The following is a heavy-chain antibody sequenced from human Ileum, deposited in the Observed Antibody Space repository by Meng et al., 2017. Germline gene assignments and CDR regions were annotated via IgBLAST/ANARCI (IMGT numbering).Heavy chain of an antibody. CDR2: IKEDGGRA. J-gene: IGHJ4*02. CDR1: GFTFSGYC. CDR3: ADARDTSATILGY. V-gene: IGHV3-7*01. D-gene: IGHD3-3*01. Sequence: GESLKISCAASGFTFSGYCMRWVRQAPGKGLAWVAKIKEDGGRAYYVDSVSGRFTISRDNAKKSLYLQMNGLRTEDSAVYYCADARDTSATILGYWGQGTLVTVSS.